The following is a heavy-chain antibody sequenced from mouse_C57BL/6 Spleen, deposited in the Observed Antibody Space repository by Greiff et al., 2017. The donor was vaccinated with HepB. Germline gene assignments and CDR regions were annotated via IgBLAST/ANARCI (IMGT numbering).Heavy chain of an antibody. CDR3: AREGFITTVDY. CDR2: IYPGDGDT. CDR1: GYAFSSSW. Sequence: LVEPGASVKISCKASGYAFSSSWMNWVKQRPGKGLEWIGRIYPGDGDTNYNGKFKGKATLTADKSSSTAYMQLSSLTSEDSAVYFCAREGFITTVDYWGQGTTLTVSS. J-gene: IGHJ2*01. D-gene: IGHD1-1*01. V-gene: IGHV1-82*01.